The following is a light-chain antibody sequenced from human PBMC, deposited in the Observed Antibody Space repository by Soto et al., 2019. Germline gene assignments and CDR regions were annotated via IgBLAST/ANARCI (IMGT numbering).Light chain of an antibody. J-gene: IGKJ1*01. V-gene: IGKV1-39*01. CDR3: QQSFSTLGWT. CDR2: AAS. Sequence: DIQMTQSPSTLSGSVGDRVTITCRSSQSISSWLAWYQQKSGKPPKLLISAASSLQSGVPSRFSGSGSGTDFTPTISSLQPEDFATYYCQQSFSTLGWTFGQGAKVDIK. CDR1: QSISSW.